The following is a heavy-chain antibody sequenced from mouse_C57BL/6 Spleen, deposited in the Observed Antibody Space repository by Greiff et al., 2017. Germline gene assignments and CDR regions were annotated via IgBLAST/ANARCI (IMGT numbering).Heavy chain of an antibody. Sequence: VQLQQSGAELAKPGASVKLSCKASGYTFTSYWMHWVKQRPGQGLEWIGYINPSSGYTKYNQKFKDKATLTADKSSSTAYMQLSSLTYEDSAVXYCARRYGSSDWYFDVWGTGTTVTVSS. D-gene: IGHD1-1*01. J-gene: IGHJ1*03. CDR1: GYTFTSYW. CDR3: ARRYGSSDWYFDV. V-gene: IGHV1-7*01. CDR2: INPSSGYT.